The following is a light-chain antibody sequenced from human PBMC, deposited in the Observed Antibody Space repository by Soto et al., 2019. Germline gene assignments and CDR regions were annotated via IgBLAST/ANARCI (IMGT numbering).Light chain of an antibody. Sequence: DIPMTQSPSSLSASVGDRVTITCQASQDITNYFNWYQQKPGKAPKVLIYDASNLKTGVPPRFSGGGSGTDFTFTIASLQPEDIATYYCQQYDTVPFTFGPGTKVDL. CDR2: DAS. CDR3: QQYDTVPFT. V-gene: IGKV1-33*01. J-gene: IGKJ3*01. CDR1: QDITNY.